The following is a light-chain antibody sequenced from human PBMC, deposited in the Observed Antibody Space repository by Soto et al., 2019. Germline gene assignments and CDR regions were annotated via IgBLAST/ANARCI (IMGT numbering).Light chain of an antibody. J-gene: IGLJ2*01. CDR1: SSDVGSYNL. CDR2: EGS. CDR3: CSYAGSSTDVV. V-gene: IGLV2-23*01. Sequence: QSALTQPASVSGSPGQSITISCTGTSSDVGSYNLVSWYQQHPGKDPKLMIYEGSKRPSGVSNRFSGSKSGNTASLTISGLQAEDEGDYYCCSYAGSSTDVVFGGGTTLTVL.